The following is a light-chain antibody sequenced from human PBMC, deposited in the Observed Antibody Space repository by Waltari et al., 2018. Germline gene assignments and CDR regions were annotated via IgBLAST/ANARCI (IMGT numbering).Light chain of an antibody. V-gene: IGLV2-14*03. CDR1: SSAVGAYNY. Sequence: QSSLTQPASVPGSPGQAITLSCTGTSSAVGAYNYVSWYQQHPGKAPRLMLYGVSKRPSGVSNRFSGSKSGNTASLTISGVQADDEADYYCTSYTGSSAVVFGGGTKLTVL. CDR2: GVS. CDR3: TSYTGSSAVV. J-gene: IGLJ2*01.